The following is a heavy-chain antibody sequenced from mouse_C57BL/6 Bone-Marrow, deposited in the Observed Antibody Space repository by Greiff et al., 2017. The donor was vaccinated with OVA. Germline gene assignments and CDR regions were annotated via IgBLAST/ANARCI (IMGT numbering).Heavy chain of an antibody. CDR2: INPGSGGT. V-gene: IGHV1-54*01. CDR1: GYAFTNYL. Sequence: QVQLKQSGAELVRPGTSVKVSCKASGYAFTNYLIEWVKQRPGQGLEWIGVINPGSGGTNYNEKFKVKATLTADKSYSTAYMQLSSLTSEDSAVYFCARRDGYYGSSYFDYWGQGTTLTVSS. CDR3: ARRDGYYGSSYFDY. J-gene: IGHJ2*01. D-gene: IGHD1-1*01.